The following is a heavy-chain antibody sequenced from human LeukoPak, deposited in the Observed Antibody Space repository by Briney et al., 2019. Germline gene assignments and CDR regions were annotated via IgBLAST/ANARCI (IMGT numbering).Heavy chain of an antibody. J-gene: IGHJ4*02. CDR1: GGTFSSYA. D-gene: IGHD2-2*01. V-gene: IGHV1-69*05. Sequence: GASVKVSCKASGGTFSSYAISWVRQAPGQGLEWMGRIIPIFGTANYAQKFQGRVTITTDESTSTAYMELSSLRSEDTAVYYCAKASAVPAAIPKPPFGDWGQGTLVTVSS. CDR3: AKASAVPAAIPKPPFGD. CDR2: IIPIFGTA.